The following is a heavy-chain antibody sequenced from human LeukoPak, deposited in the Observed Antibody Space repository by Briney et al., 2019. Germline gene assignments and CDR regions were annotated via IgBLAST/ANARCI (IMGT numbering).Heavy chain of an antibody. J-gene: IGHJ4*02. V-gene: IGHV4-39*01. CDR3: ARPENGGYDC. D-gene: IGHD5-12*01. CDR2: IYYSGST. CDR1: GGSISSSSYY. Sequence: SEPLSLTCTVSGGSISSSSYYWGWIRQPPGKGLEWIGSIYYSGSTYYNPSLKSRVTISVDTSKNQFSLKLSSVTAADTAVYYCARPENGGYDCWGQGTLVTVSS.